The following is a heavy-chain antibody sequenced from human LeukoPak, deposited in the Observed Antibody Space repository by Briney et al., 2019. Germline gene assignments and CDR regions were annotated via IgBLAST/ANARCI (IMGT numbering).Heavy chain of an antibody. Sequence: SGPTLVNPTQTLTLTCTFSGFSLSTSGVGVGWIRQPPGKALEWLALIYWNDDKRYSPSLKSRLTITKDTSKNQVVLTMTNMDPVDTATYYCAHSLKTPKLRFLEWFDYWGQGTLVTVSS. CDR1: GFSLSTSGVG. CDR2: IYWNDDK. D-gene: IGHD3-3*01. CDR3: AHSLKTPKLRFLEWFDY. J-gene: IGHJ4*02. V-gene: IGHV2-5*01.